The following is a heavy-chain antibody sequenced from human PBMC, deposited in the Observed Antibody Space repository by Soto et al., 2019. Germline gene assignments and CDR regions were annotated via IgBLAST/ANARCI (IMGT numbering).Heavy chain of an antibody. V-gene: IGHV4-30-2*01. CDR3: ARVPDY. Sequence: SETLSLTCAVSGGSISSGGYSWGWIRQPPGKGLEWIGYIYHSGSTYYSPSLKSRVTISVDRSKNQFSLKLSSVTAADTAVYYCARVPDYRGQGTLVTVSS. CDR1: GGSISSGGYS. J-gene: IGHJ4*02. CDR2: IYHSGST.